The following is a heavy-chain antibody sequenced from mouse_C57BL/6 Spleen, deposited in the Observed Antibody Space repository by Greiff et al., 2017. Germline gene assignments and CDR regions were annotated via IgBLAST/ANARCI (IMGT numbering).Heavy chain of an antibody. CDR2: RSYSGST. V-gene: IGHV3-1*01. Sequence: EVKLQESGPGMVKPSQSLSLTCTVTGYSITSGYDWHWIRHLPGTKLALMGYRSYSGSTNYHPSLKSRISFTHDTSKNHFFLKLNSVTTEDTATNYCARDYGSSYVFAYWGQGTLVTVSA. J-gene: IGHJ3*01. CDR3: ARDYGSSYVFAY. D-gene: IGHD1-1*01. CDR1: GYSITSGYD.